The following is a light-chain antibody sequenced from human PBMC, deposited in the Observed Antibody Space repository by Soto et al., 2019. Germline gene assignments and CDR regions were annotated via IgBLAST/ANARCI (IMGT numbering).Light chain of an antibody. CDR3: QEYNSYSPT. CDR1: QSIRNW. CDR2: DAS. J-gene: IGKJ1*01. Sequence: DIQMTQSPSTLSASVGDRVTITCRASQSIRNWLAWYQQKPGKVPKLLIYDASSLASGVPSRFSGSGSGTEFTLTISSLQPDDFASFYCQEYNSYSPTFGQGTKV. V-gene: IGKV1-5*01.